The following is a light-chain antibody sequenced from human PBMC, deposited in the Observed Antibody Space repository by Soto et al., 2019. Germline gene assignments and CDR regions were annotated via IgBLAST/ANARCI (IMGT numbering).Light chain of an antibody. J-gene: IGKJ1*01. V-gene: IGKV3-15*01. CDR3: QQYCSSSRT. CDR2: GST. CDR1: QNVVSN. Sequence: EILLTHSPASLSMSPGGTATLSCRASQNVVSNLHWYHKKPGQALRLLVSGSTARATNAPAKFRGSGSGTEFSLTISSLHSEDSETDYCQQYCSSSRTFGQGTVVDIK.